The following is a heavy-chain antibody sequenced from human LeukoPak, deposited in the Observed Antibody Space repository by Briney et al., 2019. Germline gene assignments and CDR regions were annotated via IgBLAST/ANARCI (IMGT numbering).Heavy chain of an antibody. V-gene: IGHV3-48*04. D-gene: IGHD2-15*01. Sequence: GGSLRLSCVASGFTFTSYWMSWVRQAPGKGLEWVSSISRSGSTKYYADSVKGRFTISRDNAKNSLFLQMNSLRAEDTAVYYCARVLRYCSGGNCYSGGLGYMDVWGKGTTVTISS. CDR3: ARVLRYCSGGNCYSGGLGYMDV. J-gene: IGHJ6*03. CDR2: ISRSGSTK. CDR1: GFTFTSYW.